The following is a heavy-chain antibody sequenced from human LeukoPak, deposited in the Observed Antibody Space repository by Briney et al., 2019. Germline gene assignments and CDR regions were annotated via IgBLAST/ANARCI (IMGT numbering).Heavy chain of an antibody. Sequence: ASVKVSCTASGYTFTNYDLNWVRQASGQGLEWMGWMNPDTEITDYAQKFQGRVTMTRDTSTSTVYMELSSLRSEDTAVYYCARDGYSSSGYYYMDVWGKGTTVTVSS. J-gene: IGHJ6*03. CDR2: MNPDTEIT. CDR3: ARDGYSSSGYYYMDV. CDR1: GYTFTNYD. V-gene: IGHV1-8*01. D-gene: IGHD6-6*01.